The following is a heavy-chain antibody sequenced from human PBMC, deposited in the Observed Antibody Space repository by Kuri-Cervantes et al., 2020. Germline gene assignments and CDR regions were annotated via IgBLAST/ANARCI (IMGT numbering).Heavy chain of an antibody. D-gene: IGHD6-13*01. V-gene: IGHV5-51*01. J-gene: IGHJ4*02. CDR3: ARQRGIAAPALDY. CDR2: IYPGDSDT. Sequence: KVSCKGSGYSFTSYWIGWVRQMPGKGLEWMRIIYPGDSDTRYSPSFQGQVTISADKSISTAYLQWSSLKASDTAMYYCARQRGIAAPALDYWGQGTLVTVSS. CDR1: GYSFTSYW.